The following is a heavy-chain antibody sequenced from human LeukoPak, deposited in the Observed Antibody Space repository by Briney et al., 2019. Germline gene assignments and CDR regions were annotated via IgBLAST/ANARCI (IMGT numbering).Heavy chain of an antibody. Sequence: ASVKVSCKVSGYTLTELSMHWVRQAPGKGLEWMGGFEPEDGETIYAQKFQGRVTMTEDTSTDTAYMELSSLRSEDTAVYYCATGVNYGSGSYIFDYWGQGTLVTVSS. CDR2: FEPEDGET. V-gene: IGHV1-24*01. D-gene: IGHD3-10*01. CDR3: ATGVNYGSGSYIFDY. CDR1: GYTLTELS. J-gene: IGHJ4*02.